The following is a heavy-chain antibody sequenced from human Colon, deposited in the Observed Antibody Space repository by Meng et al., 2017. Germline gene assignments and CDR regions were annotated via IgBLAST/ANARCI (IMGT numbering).Heavy chain of an antibody. V-gene: IGHV4-34*02. CDR1: AGPFSGYY. CDR3: SSLLTLDY. J-gene: IGHJ4*02. D-gene: IGHD2-15*01. Sequence: QVPLQPWSPGLLKPSETLPLTCAINAGPFSGYYWSWIRQAPGKGLEWIGEINHSGDTHYNPSLKSRVSMPFDTSKKQFSLHLSSVTAADTAVYYCSSLLTLDYWGPRTLVTVDS. CDR2: INHSGDT.